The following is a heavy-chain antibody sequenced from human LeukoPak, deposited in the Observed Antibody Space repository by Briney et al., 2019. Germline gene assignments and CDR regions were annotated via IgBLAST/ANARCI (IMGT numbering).Heavy chain of an antibody. J-gene: IGHJ4*02. Sequence: ASVKVSXKASGYTFTSYGISWVRQAPGQGLEWMGWISAYNGNTNYAQKLRGRVTMTTDTSTTTAYMELRSLRSDDTAVYYCARVAGTAFDYWGQGTLVTVSS. D-gene: IGHD1-7*01. CDR3: ARVAGTAFDY. CDR1: GYTFTSYG. V-gene: IGHV1-18*01. CDR2: ISAYNGNT.